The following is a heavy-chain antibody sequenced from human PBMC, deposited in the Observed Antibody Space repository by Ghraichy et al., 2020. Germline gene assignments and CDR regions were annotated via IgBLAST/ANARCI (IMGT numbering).Heavy chain of an antibody. CDR1: GGSISSYY. V-gene: IGHV4-59*01. D-gene: IGHD6-6*01. CDR3: ARLRGGSSSLDY. CDR2: IYYSGST. J-gene: IGHJ4*02. Sequence: SETLSLTCTVSGGSISSYYWSWIRQPPGKGLEWIGYIYYSGSTNYNPSLKSRVTISVDTSKNQFSLKLSSVTAADTAVYYCARLRGGSSSLDYWGQGTLVTVSS.